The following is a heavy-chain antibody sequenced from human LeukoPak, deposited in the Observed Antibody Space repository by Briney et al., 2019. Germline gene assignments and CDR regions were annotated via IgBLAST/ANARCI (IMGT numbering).Heavy chain of an antibody. D-gene: IGHD6-13*01. CDR1: GGSISSGGYY. CDR2: IYYSGST. V-gene: IGHV4-31*03. J-gene: IGHJ4*02. Sequence: SETLSLTCTVSGGSISSGGYYWSWTRQHPGKGLEWIGYIYYSGSTYYNPSLKSRVTISVDTSKNQFSLKLSSVTAADTAVYYCARDNIAAAGTYDYWGQGTLVTVSS. CDR3: ARDNIAAAGTYDY.